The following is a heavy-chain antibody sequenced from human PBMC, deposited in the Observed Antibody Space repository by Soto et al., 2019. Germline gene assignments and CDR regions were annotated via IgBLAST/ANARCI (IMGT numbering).Heavy chain of an antibody. CDR1: GYNFAGYW. J-gene: IGHJ4*02. V-gene: IGHV5-51*01. CDR2: IYPSDSDT. Sequence: ESLTISCKGSGYNFAGYWIAWVRQMPGKGLELMGIIYPSDSDTRYRPSFQGQVTISADKSISSAYPQWSSLRASDTAMYYCARGGVSTRTFDYWGQGTPVTVSS. D-gene: IGHD3-3*01. CDR3: ARGGVSTRTFDY.